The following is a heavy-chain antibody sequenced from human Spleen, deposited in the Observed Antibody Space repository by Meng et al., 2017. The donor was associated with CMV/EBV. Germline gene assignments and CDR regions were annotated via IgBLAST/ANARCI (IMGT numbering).Heavy chain of an antibody. Sequence: SGPTLVKPTETLTLTCTVSGFSLSNARMGVSWIRQPPGKALEWLALIYWNDDKRYSPSLKSRLTITKDTSKNQVVLTMTNMDPVDTATYYCAHSLLLEGSYPFDPWGQGTLVTVSS. CDR1: GFSLSNARMG. J-gene: IGHJ5*02. V-gene: IGHV2-5*01. D-gene: IGHD3-16*02. CDR2: IYWNDDK. CDR3: AHSLLLEGSYPFDP.